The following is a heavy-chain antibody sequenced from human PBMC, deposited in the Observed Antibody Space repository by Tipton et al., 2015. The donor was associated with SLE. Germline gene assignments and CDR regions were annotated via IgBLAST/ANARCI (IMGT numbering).Heavy chain of an antibody. J-gene: IGHJ4*02. V-gene: IGHV4-59*01. D-gene: IGHD5-12*01. CDR1: GGSISRYY. CDR3: TRAEYSAYDVTQFDL. CDR2: VFYSGAT. Sequence: TLSLTCTVSGGSISRYYWSWIRQPPGKGLEWIGYVFYSGATSYNPSLKSRVTMSVDTAKNQFSLSLTSVTAADTAVYFCTRAEYSAYDVTQFDLWGQGILLTVSS.